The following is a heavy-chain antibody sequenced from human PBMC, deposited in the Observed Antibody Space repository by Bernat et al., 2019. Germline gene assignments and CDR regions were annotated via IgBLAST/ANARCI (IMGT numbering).Heavy chain of an antibody. Sequence: QVQLQESGAGLVKPSETLSLTCSVSGVSVSSGSYYWTWIRQPPGKGLEWIGYILDSGNTNYNPSLKSRVTISVDTSNNQVSLRLTSVTAADTAVYYCVRPTVWGGVGAFDIWGQGTLLTVSS. D-gene: IGHD3-16*01. V-gene: IGHV4-61*01. CDR1: GVSVSSGSYY. J-gene: IGHJ3*02. CDR2: ILDSGNT. CDR3: VRPTVWGGVGAFDI.